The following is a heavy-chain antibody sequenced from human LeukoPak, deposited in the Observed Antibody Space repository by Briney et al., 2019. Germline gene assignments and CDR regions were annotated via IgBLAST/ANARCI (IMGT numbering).Heavy chain of an antibody. CDR1: GGSISSSSYY. D-gene: IGHD5-24*01. V-gene: IGHV4-39*01. J-gene: IGHJ6*02. CDR3: ARHPSFVVEGMDV. Sequence: SETLSLTCTVSGGSISSSSYYWGWIRQPPGKGLEWIGGIYYSGSTYYNPSLKSRVTISVDTSKNQFSLKLSSVTAADTAVYYCARHPSFVVEGMDVWGQGTTVTVSS. CDR2: IYYSGST.